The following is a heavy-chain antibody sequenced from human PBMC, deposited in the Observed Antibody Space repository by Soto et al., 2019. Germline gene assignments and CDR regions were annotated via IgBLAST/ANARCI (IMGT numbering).Heavy chain of an antibody. Sequence: ESGPTLVNPKETLTLTCTVSGSSLSNARMGVSWIRQPPGKALEWLAHIFSSDEKSYSTSLKSRLTISKDTSKSQVVLTMTNMDPVDTATYYCARLTPGFAFDIWGQGTMVTVSS. CDR3: ARLTPGFAFDI. J-gene: IGHJ3*02. CDR1: GSSLSNARMG. V-gene: IGHV2-26*01. CDR2: IFSSDEK.